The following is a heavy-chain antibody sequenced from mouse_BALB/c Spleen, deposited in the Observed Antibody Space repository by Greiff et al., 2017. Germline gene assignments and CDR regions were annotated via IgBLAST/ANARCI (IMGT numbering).Heavy chain of an antibody. D-gene: IGHD2-1*01. Sequence: EVNVVESGGGLVQPGGSRKLSCAASGFTFSSFGMHWVRQAPEKGLEWVAYISSGSSTIYYADTVKGRFTISRDNPKNTLFLQMTSLRSEDTAMYYCANYGNYGFAYWGQGTLVTVSA. CDR1: GFTFSSFG. J-gene: IGHJ3*01. CDR2: ISSGSSTI. CDR3: ANYGNYGFAY. V-gene: IGHV5-17*02.